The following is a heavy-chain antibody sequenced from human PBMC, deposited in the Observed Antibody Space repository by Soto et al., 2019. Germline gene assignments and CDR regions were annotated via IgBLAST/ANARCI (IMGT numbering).Heavy chain of an antibody. CDR1: GITLINAW. CDR2: IKNKADGGAA. J-gene: IGHJ4*02. Sequence: EVQLVESGGDIVKPGGCLRLSCETSGITLINAWMSWVRQAPGKGLEWVGHIKNKADGGAADYAAAVRGRFTISRDDSKNALFLQMNSLEVEDTAIYYCTTDPGEYQDFWGQGTLVTVS. CDR3: TTDPGEYQDF. V-gene: IGHV3-15*01. D-gene: IGHD4-17*01.